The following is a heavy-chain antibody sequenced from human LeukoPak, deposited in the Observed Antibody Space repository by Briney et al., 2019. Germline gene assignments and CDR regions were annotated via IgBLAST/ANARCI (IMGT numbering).Heavy chain of an antibody. CDR2: IYYSGST. CDR3: ARQDYGGNSGYDY. CDR1: GGSISSYY. D-gene: IGHD4-23*01. J-gene: IGHJ4*02. Sequence: SETLSLTCTDSGGSISSYYWSWIRQPPGKGLEWIGYIYYSGSTNYNPSLKSRVTISVDTSKNQFSLKLSSVTAADTAVYYCARQDYGGNSGYDYWGQGTLVTVSS. V-gene: IGHV4-59*01.